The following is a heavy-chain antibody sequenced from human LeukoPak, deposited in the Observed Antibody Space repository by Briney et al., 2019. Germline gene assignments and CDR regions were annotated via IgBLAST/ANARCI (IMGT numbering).Heavy chain of an antibody. CDR2: IYYSRST. CDR3: ARQSTAPPLFKYYGVDA. Sequence: PSETLSLTCTVSGGSISGYYWSWIRQPPGQGLEWIGYIYYSRSTTYNPSLKSRVSISVDTSKDQFSMKLSSMTAADTAVYYCARQSTAPPLFKYYGVDAWGQGTTVIVSS. D-gene: IGHD2-21*01. V-gene: IGHV4-59*08. CDR1: GGSISGYY. J-gene: IGHJ6*02.